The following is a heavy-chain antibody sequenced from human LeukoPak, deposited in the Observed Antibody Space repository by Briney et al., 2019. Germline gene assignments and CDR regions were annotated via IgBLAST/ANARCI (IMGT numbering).Heavy chain of an antibody. Sequence: GGSPRLSCAASGFSFNTYTMIWVRQAPGKGLEWVSSISANGANIYDADSVKGRFTISRDNAKTSLYLQMNSLRAEDTAVYYCAGFTPGGAFDIWGQGTMVAVSS. CDR1: GFSFNTYT. V-gene: IGHV3-21*01. D-gene: IGHD4-23*01. CDR3: AGFTPGGAFDI. CDR2: ISANGANI. J-gene: IGHJ3*02.